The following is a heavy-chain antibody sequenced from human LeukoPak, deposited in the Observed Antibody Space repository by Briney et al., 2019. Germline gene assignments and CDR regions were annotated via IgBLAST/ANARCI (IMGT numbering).Heavy chain of an antibody. Sequence: AGRSLRLSCAASGFTFSSYAIHWVRQAPGKGLEWVSVISYDGSNKYYADSVKGRFTISRDNSENTLYLQMNSLRAEDTAVYYCARVNEKYYYGTVMYRFYYYGVDVWGQGTTVTVSS. J-gene: IGHJ6*02. CDR3: ARVNEKYYYGTVMYRFYYYGVDV. V-gene: IGHV3-30-3*01. CDR2: ISYDGSNK. CDR1: GFTFSSYA. D-gene: IGHD3-10*01.